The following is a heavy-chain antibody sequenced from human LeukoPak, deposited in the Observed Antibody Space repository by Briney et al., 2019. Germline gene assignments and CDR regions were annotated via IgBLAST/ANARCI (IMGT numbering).Heavy chain of an antibody. J-gene: IGHJ4*02. Sequence: ASVKVSCKASGYTFTSYYMHWVRQAPGQGLERMGIINPSGGSTSYAQKFQGRVTMTRDTSTSTVYMELSSLRSEHTAVYYCARESVAGGIDYWGQGTLVTVSS. V-gene: IGHV1-46*01. CDR2: INPSGGST. CDR3: ARESVAGGIDY. D-gene: IGHD6-19*01. CDR1: GYTFTSYY.